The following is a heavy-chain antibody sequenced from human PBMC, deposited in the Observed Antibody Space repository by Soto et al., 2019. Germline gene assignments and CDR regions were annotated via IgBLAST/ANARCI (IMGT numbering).Heavy chain of an antibody. Sequence: QVQLVQSGAEVKKPGSSVKVSCKASGGTFSSYTISWVRQAPGQGLEWMGRIIPILGIANYAQKFQGRVTIXPDKSTSTAYMELSSLRSEDPAVYYCARDSATPFDYWGQGTLVTVSS. CDR2: IIPILGIA. D-gene: IGHD2-15*01. J-gene: IGHJ4*02. CDR1: GGTFSSYT. V-gene: IGHV1-69*08. CDR3: ARDSATPFDY.